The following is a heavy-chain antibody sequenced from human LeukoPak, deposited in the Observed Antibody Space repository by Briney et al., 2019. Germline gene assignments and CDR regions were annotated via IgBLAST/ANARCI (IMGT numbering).Heavy chain of an antibody. D-gene: IGHD2-2*02. Sequence: GASVMVSCKASGGTFSSYAISWVRQAPGQGLEWMGGIIPIFGTANYAQKFQGRVTITTDESTSTAYMELSSLRSEDTAVYYCARGIVVVPAAILDYYYYMDVWGKGTTVTVSS. CDR1: GGTFSSYA. J-gene: IGHJ6*03. CDR3: ARGIVVVPAAILDYYYYMDV. V-gene: IGHV1-69*05. CDR2: IIPIFGTA.